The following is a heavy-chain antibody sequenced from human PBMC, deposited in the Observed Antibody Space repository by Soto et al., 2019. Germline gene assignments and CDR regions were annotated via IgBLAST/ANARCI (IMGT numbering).Heavy chain of an antibody. CDR3: AKDLSSYYYFDF. D-gene: IGHD2-15*01. CDR2: ISATGGST. V-gene: IGHV3-23*01. Sequence: EVQLLESGGALVQPGGSLRLSCAASGFTFGIYAMTWVRQAPGKGLGWVSTISATGGSTFYADSVKGRFTISRDNSKNTLYLQMNSLRAEDTAIYYCAKDLSSYYYFDFWGQGTLVTVSS. J-gene: IGHJ4*02. CDR1: GFTFGIYA.